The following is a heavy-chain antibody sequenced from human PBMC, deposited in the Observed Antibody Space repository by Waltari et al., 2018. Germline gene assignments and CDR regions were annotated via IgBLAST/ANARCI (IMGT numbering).Heavy chain of an antibody. CDR2: IYYSGTT. D-gene: IGHD3-3*01. Sequence: QLQLQESGPGLVKPSETLSLTCSVSGGSISSTRPYWAWLRQPPGKGLEWIGSIYYSGTTYYNLSLKSRVTLSVDTSKNQFSLKLSSVTAADTAMYFCARVARGGYYTGWFDTWGQGALVTVSS. J-gene: IGHJ5*02. V-gene: IGHV4-39*07. CDR3: ARVARGGYYTGWFDT. CDR1: GGSISSTRPY.